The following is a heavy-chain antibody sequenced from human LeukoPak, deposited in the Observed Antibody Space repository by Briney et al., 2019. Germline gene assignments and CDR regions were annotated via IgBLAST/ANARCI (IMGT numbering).Heavy chain of an antibody. CDR2: ISAYNGNT. J-gene: IGHJ4*02. V-gene: IGHV1-18*01. CDR3: ARVEELPYYFDY. Sequence: ASVKVSCKASGYTFTSYGISWVRQAPGQGLEWMGWISAYNGNTNYAQKLQGRVTMTTDTSTSTAHMELRSLRSDDTAVYYCARVEELPYYFDYWGQGTLVTVSS. CDR1: GYTFTSYG. D-gene: IGHD1-7*01.